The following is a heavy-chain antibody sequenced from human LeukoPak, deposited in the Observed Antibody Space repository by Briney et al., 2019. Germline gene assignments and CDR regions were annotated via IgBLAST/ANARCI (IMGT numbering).Heavy chain of an antibody. D-gene: IGHD5-12*01. CDR3: ARVASYSGYDWKARFDY. CDR2: IYHSGST. CDR1: SGSVSSDTYY. Sequence: SETLSLTCTVSSGSVSSDTYYWSWIRQPPGKGLEWIGYIYHSGSTNYNPSLKSRVTISVDTSKNQFSLKLSSVTAADTAVYYCARVASYSGYDWKARFDYWGQGTLVTVSS. V-gene: IGHV4-61*01. J-gene: IGHJ4*02.